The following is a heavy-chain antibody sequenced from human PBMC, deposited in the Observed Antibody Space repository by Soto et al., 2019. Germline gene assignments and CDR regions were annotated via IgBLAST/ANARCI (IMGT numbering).Heavy chain of an antibody. Sequence: TLSLSCAVSGGSISGGGYCWSWIRQPPGKGLEWIGYIYHSGSTYYNPSLKSRVTISVDRSKNQFSLKLSSVTAADTAVYYCARGYYGSGVFDYWGQGTLVTVSS. CDR1: GGSISGGGYC. V-gene: IGHV4-30-2*01. D-gene: IGHD3-10*01. J-gene: IGHJ4*02. CDR3: ARGYYGSGVFDY. CDR2: IYHSGST.